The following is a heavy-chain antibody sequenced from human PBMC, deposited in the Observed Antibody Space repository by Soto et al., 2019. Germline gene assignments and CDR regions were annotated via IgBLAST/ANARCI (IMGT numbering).Heavy chain of an antibody. Sequence: GGSLRLSCAASGFTFSSYAMHWVRHAPGKGLEWVAVISYDGSNKYYADSVKGRFTISRDNSKNTLYLQMNSLRAEDTAVYYCASSRYYYDTRGAFDYWGQGTLVTVSS. CDR1: GFTFSSYA. CDR3: ASSRYYYDTRGAFDY. J-gene: IGHJ4*02. V-gene: IGHV3-30-3*01. D-gene: IGHD3-22*01. CDR2: ISYDGSNK.